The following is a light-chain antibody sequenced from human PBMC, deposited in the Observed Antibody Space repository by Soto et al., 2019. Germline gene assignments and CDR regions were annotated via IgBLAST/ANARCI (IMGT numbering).Light chain of an antibody. J-gene: IGKJ5*01. CDR1: QGISSY. CDR2: AAS. V-gene: IGKV1-9*01. CDR3: QQYHTSSIA. Sequence: IQLTQSPSSLSASVGDRVTINCRASQGISSYLAWYQQKPGKAPKFLIYAASTLQSGVPSRFTGSGSGTDFTLTISGLQPDDFATYYCQQYHTSSIAFGQGTRLEIK.